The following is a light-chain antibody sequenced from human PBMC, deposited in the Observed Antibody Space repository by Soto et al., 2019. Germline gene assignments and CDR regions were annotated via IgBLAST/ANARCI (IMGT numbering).Light chain of an antibody. CDR3: HQTYSTPYT. Sequence: DIQMTQSPSSLSASVVDRVTITCRASQSISTYLNWYQQKLGKAPNLLIYAASSLQSGVPSRFSGSGSGTDFTLTIRSLHPEDIVTYYCHQTYSTPYTFGQWTKLKIK. CDR1: QSISTY. J-gene: IGKJ2*01. CDR2: AAS. V-gene: IGKV1-39*01.